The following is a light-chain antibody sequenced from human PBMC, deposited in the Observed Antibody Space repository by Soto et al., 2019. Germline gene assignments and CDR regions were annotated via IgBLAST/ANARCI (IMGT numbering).Light chain of an antibody. Sequence: QSALTQPASVSGSPGQSITISCTGTSRDVGGYNYVSWYQQHPGKAPKLMIYEVSNRPSGVSNRFSGSKSGNTASLTNSGLQAEDEADYYCSSYTSSSTYVVFGGGTKHTVL. CDR2: EVS. V-gene: IGLV2-14*01. CDR3: SSYTSSSTYVV. J-gene: IGLJ2*01. CDR1: SRDVGGYNY.